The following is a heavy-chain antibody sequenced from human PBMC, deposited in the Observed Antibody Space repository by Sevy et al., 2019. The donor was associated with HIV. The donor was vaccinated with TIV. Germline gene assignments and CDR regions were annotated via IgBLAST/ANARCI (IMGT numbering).Heavy chain of an antibody. D-gene: IGHD2-2*01. J-gene: IGHJ6*02. CDR3: ARDGTVVPAAILEGNYYYYYGMDV. V-gene: IGHV4-4*07. CDR1: GGSISSYY. Sequence: SETLSLTCTVSGGSISSYYWSWIRQPAGKGLEWIGRIYTSGGTNYNPSLKSRVTMSVDTSKNQFSLKLSSVTAADTAVYYCARDGTVVPAAILEGNYYYYYGMDVWGQGTTVTVSS. CDR2: IYTSGGT.